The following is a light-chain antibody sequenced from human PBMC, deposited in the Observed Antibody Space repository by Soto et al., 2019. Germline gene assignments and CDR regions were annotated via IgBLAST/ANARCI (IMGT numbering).Light chain of an antibody. J-gene: IGLJ1*01. V-gene: IGLV1-44*01. Sequence: QSVLTQPPSASGTPGQRVTISCSGSSSNIGRNTVNWYQQLPGTAPKLLIYSNNQRPLGVPDRFSGSKSGTSASLAISGLQSEDEADYYCAAWDDSLNGYVFGTGTKVTVL. CDR2: SNN. CDR1: SSNIGRNT. CDR3: AAWDDSLNGYV.